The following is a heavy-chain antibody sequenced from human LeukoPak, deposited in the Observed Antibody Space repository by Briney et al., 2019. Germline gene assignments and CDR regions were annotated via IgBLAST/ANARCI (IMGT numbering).Heavy chain of an antibody. Sequence: VASVKVSCKASGYTFTSYGMSWVRQPPGQGLEWMGWISAYNGNTNYAQKLQGRVTMTTDTSTSTAYMELRSLRSDDTAVYYCERWVGMVYAIDYWGQGTLVTVSS. CDR3: ERWVGMVYAIDY. CDR1: GYTFTSYG. CDR2: ISAYNGNT. J-gene: IGHJ4*02. V-gene: IGHV1-18*01. D-gene: IGHD2-8*01.